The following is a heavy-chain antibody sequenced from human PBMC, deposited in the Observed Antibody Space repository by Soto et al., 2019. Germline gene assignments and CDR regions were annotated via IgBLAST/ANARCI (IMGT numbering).Heavy chain of an antibody. D-gene: IGHD6-19*01. V-gene: IGHV2-5*02. Sequence: QITLKESGPTLVKPTQTLTLTCTYSGFSLSSTRVAVGWIRQPPGKALEWLALIYWDDDKRYSPFLKSRLSITKDTSRNQVLLTLTNMDPVDTATYYCAHSVVAGLRYYFDYWGQGTLVTVSS. CDR2: IYWDDDK. CDR3: AHSVVAGLRYYFDY. J-gene: IGHJ4*02. CDR1: GFSLSSTRVA.